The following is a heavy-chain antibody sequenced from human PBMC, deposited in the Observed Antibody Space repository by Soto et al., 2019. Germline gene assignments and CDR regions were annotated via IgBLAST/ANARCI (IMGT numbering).Heavy chain of an antibody. D-gene: IGHD6-13*01. CDR1: GGSFSGYY. Sequence: QVQLQQWGAGLLKPSETLSLTCAVYGGSFSGYYWSWIRQPPGKGLEWIGEINHSGSTNYNPSLKSRVTISVDTSKNQFSLHLSSVTAAATAVYYCAGGRGRQQLVMSYYYGMDVWGQGTTVTVSS. CDR3: AGGRGRQQLVMSYYYGMDV. CDR2: INHSGST. J-gene: IGHJ6*02. V-gene: IGHV4-34*01.